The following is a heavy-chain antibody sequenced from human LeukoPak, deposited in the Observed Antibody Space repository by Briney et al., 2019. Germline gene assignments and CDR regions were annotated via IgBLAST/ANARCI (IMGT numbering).Heavy chain of an antibody. CDR3: ARKPFKDFWYLDP. Sequence: SVKDSCKASGGTFSSYAISWVRQAPGQGLEWMGGIIPIFGTANYAQKFQGRVTITAGESTSTAYMELSSLRSEDTAVYYCARKPFKDFWYLDPWGQGTLVTVSS. CDR2: IIPIFGTA. J-gene: IGHJ5*02. CDR1: GGTFSSYA. V-gene: IGHV1-69*13. D-gene: IGHD3-3*01.